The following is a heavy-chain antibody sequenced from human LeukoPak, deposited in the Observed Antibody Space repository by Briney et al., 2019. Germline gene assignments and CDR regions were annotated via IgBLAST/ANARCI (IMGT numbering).Heavy chain of an antibody. CDR2: ISSSGSTI. D-gene: IGHD3-22*01. CDR3: ARYYYDSSGYYYGMDV. J-gene: IGHJ6*02. CDR1: GFTFSSYA. V-gene: IGHV3-48*04. Sequence: GGSLRLSCAASGFTFSSYAMSWVRQAPGKGLEWVSYISSSGSTIYYADSVKGRFTISRDNAKNSLYLQMNSLRAEDTAVYYCARYYYDSSGYYYGMDVWGQGTTVTVSS.